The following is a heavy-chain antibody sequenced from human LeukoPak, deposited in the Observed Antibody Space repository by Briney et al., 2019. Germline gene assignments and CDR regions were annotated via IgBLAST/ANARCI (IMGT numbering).Heavy chain of an antibody. CDR3: VGWGVEAGMDY. V-gene: IGHV3-11*04. D-gene: IGHD6-19*01. CDR2: ISDSGTTI. J-gene: IGHJ4*02. Sequence: GGSLRLSCAASGFTFSDFYMSWIRQAPGKGLEWVSYISDSGTTIYYADSLKGRFTISRDNAKKSMFLQMSSLRDEETAVHICVGWGVEAGMDYWGQGTLVTVSS. CDR1: GFTFSDFY.